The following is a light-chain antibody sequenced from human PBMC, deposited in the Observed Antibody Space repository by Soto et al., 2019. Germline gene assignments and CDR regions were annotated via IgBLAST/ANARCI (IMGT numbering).Light chain of an antibody. CDR2: GAS. CDR1: QSVSSN. CDR3: QQYNNWPHS. J-gene: IGKJ2*01. V-gene: IGKV3-15*01. Sequence: EIVMTQSPATRSLSPGQRATRSCRASQSVSSNLAWYQQILGQAPRLLISGASTRATGIPARFTGSGSGTEFTLTISSLQSEDFAVYYCQQYNNWPHSFGQGTKVDIK.